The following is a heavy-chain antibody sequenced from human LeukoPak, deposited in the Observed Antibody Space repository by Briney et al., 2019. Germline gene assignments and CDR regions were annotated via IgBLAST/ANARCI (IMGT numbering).Heavy chain of an antibody. V-gene: IGHV3-7*01. CDR2: IKQDGSLE. CDR3: ARDEVGAPPADL. Sequence: GGSLRLSCAASGFSFSSYWMSWVRQAPGKGLEWVANIKQDGSLENYGDSVKGRFTISRDNAKNSLYLQMKSLRAEDTGVYYCARDEVGAPPADLWGQGTLVTVSS. CDR1: GFSFSSYW. J-gene: IGHJ3*01. D-gene: IGHD1-26*01.